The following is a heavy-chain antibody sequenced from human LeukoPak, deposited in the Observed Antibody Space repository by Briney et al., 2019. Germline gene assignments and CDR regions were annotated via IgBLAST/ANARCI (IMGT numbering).Heavy chain of an antibody. J-gene: IGHJ3*02. D-gene: IGHD6-6*01. V-gene: IGHV4-61*02. CDR2: IYTSGST. Sequence: NPSETLSLTCTVSGGSISSGSYYWSWIRQPAGKGLEWIVRIYTSGSTNYNPSLKSRVTISVDTSKNQFSLKLSSVTAADTAVYYCAREYSSSFNTKKNAFDIWGQGTMVTVSS. CDR3: AREYSSSFNTKKNAFDI. CDR1: GGSISSGSYY.